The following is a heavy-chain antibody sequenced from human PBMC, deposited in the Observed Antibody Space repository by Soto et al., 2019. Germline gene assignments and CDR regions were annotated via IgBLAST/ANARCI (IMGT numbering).Heavy chain of an antibody. J-gene: IGHJ4*02. CDR3: ARGAPGPVDH. CDR1: GYSFTSLH. V-gene: IGHV1-8*01. Sequence: ASVKISCKTSGYSFTSLHFNWVRQATGQGLEWIGWMNPHSGDTGFAQRYQGRVTMKRNTSINTAYMELRSLRTQDTAVYYCARGAPGPVDHWGQGTQVTVSS. D-gene: IGHD3-10*01. CDR2: MNPHSGDT.